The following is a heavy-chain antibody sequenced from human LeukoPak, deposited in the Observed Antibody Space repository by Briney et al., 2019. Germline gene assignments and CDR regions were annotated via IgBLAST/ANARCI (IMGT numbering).Heavy chain of an antibody. CDR1: GFTFSSYS. J-gene: IGHJ4*02. Sequence: GGSLRLSCAASGFTFSSYSMNCVRQAPGKGLEWVSSISSSSSYTDYTDSVKSRFTISRDNAKNSLYLQMNSLRAADTAVYYCARDRGYDYVWGIYRYTDPFDYWGQGTLVTVSS. D-gene: IGHD3-16*02. CDR3: ARDRGYDYVWGIYRYTDPFDY. CDR2: ISSSSSYT. V-gene: IGHV3-21*01.